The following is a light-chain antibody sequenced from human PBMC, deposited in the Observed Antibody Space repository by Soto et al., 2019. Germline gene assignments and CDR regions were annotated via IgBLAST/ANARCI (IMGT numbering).Light chain of an antibody. V-gene: IGKV1-5*03. CDR2: KAS. J-gene: IGKJ4*01. CDR3: LQDHNYPLT. CDR1: QTISSW. Sequence: DIQMTQSPSTLSGSVGDRVTITCRASQTISSWLAWYQQKPGKAPKLLIYKASTLKSGVPSRFSGSGSGTEFTLTISSLQPDDFATYYCLQDHNYPLTFGGGTKVDIK.